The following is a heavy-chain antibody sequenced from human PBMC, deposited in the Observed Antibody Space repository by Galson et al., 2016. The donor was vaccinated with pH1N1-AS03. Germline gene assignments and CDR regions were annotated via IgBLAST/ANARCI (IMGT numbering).Heavy chain of an antibody. CDR2: IYYSGST. J-gene: IGHJ5*02. V-gene: IGHV4-39*01. CDR1: GGSISSSSYY. CDR3: ARRVYGDYVNWFDP. Sequence: LSLTCTVSGGSISSSSYYWGRIRQPPGKGLEWIGSIYYSGSTHYNPSLKSRVTISVDTSKNQFSLKLSSVTAADTAVYYCARRVYGDYVNWFDPWGQGTLVTVSS. D-gene: IGHD4-17*01.